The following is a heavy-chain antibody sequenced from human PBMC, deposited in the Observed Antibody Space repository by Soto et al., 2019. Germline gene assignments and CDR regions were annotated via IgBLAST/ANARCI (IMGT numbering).Heavy chain of an antibody. D-gene: IGHD3-10*01. CDR2: IYYSGST. V-gene: IGHV4-31*03. CDR1: GGSISSGGYY. J-gene: IGHJ5*02. Sequence: SETLSLTCTVSGGSISSGGYYWSWIRQHPGKGLEWIGYIYYSGSTYYNPSLKSRVTISVDTSKNQFSLKLSSVTAADTAVYYCARDYYGSGSYDAWGQGTLVTVSS. CDR3: ARDYYGSGSYDA.